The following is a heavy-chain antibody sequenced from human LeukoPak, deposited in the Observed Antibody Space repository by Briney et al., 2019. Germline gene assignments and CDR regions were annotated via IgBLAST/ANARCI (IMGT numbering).Heavy chain of an antibody. V-gene: IGHV3-23*01. CDR2: ISGSGGST. J-gene: IGHJ6*02. D-gene: IGHD3-10*01. CDR3: AKDRAYGSGSYYYYGMDG. Sequence: GGSLRLSCAASGFTFSSYAMSWVRQAPGKGLEWVSAISGSGGSTYYADSVKGRFTISRDNSKNTLYLQMNSLRAEDTAVYYCAKDRAYGSGSYYYYGMDGGGQGTTVTVSS. CDR1: GFTFSSYA.